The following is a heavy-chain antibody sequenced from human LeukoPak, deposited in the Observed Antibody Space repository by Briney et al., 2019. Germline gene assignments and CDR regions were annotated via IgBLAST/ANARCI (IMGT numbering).Heavy chain of an antibody. CDR2: ISYDGSNK. CDR3: QRPFDY. Sequence: GGSLRLSCAASGFTFSSYGMHWVRQAPGKGLEWVAVISYDGSNKYYADSAKGRFTISRDNSKNTLYLQMNSLRAEDTAVYYCQRPFDYWGQGTLVTVSS. D-gene: IGHD1-1*01. CDR1: GFTFSSYG. V-gene: IGHV3-30*03. J-gene: IGHJ4*02.